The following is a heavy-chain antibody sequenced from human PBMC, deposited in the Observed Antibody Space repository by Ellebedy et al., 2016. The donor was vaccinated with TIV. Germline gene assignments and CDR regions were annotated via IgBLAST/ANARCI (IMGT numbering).Heavy chain of an antibody. V-gene: IGHV3-74*01. D-gene: IGHD4-17*01. CDR1: GFTFSSNW. CDR2: INTDGSSI. J-gene: IGHJ4*02. Sequence: GGSLRLSCAASGFTFSSNWMHWVRQGPGKGLVWVSRINTDGSSIAYADSVKGRFTTSRDNAKNTLYLQMNSLGAEGTAVYYCARDLTGTYYGRFDSWGQGTLVTVSS. CDR3: ARDLTGTYYGRFDS.